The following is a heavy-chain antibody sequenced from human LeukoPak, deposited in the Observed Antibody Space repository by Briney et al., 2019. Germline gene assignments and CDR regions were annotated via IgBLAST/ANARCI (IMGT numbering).Heavy chain of an antibody. Sequence: PGGSLRLSCAASGFTFSDYYMSWIRQAPGKGLECVSYISSSGSSIYYADSVKGRFTISRDNTKNSLYLQINSLRAEDTAVYYCARERQNKDFWSGGDYWGQGTLVTVSS. V-gene: IGHV3-11*04. J-gene: IGHJ4*02. D-gene: IGHD3-3*01. CDR1: GFTFSDYY. CDR3: ARERQNKDFWSGGDY. CDR2: ISSSGSSI.